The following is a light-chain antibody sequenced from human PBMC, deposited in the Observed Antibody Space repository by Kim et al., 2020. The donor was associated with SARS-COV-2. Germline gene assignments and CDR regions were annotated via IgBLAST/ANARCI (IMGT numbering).Light chain of an antibody. Sequence: GTVTLTCAASTGAVTSDHHPNWFQQKLGQAPRALIFSTNNKHSWTPARFSGSLLGGKAALTLSGVQPEDEADYYCLLYYSADQVVFGGGTQLTVL. CDR3: LLYYSADQVV. CDR1: TGAVTSDHH. CDR2: STN. J-gene: IGLJ2*01. V-gene: IGLV7-43*01.